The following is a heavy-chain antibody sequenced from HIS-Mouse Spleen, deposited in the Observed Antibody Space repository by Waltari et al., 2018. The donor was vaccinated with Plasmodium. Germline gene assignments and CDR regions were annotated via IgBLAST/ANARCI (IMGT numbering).Heavy chain of an antibody. D-gene: IGHD1-26*01. CDR3: ASSCTGIVGAYFDY. V-gene: IGHV4-31*03. J-gene: IGHJ4*02. CDR2: IYYSGST. CDR1: GGSLSSGCSY. Sequence: QVQLQESGPGLVKPSQTLSLTCPVSGGSLSSGCSYWSWIRQHPGKALEWIGYIYYSGSTYYNPSLKSRVTISVDTSKNQFSLKLSSVTAADTAVYYCASSCTGIVGAYFDYWGQGTLVTVSS.